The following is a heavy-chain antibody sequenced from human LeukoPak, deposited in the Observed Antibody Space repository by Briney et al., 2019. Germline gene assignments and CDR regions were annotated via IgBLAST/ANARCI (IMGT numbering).Heavy chain of an antibody. D-gene: IGHD2-2*01. CDR3: ARDGTSTDDY. CDR2: ISGNNDNP. CDR1: GYTFSNFG. Sequence: ASVNVSCEASGYTFSNFGISWVRQAPGQGLEWMGWISGNNDNPNYGQKFQGRLTVTTDSSTSTAYMELRNLRSDDTAVYYCARDGTSTDDYWGQGTLVTVSS. V-gene: IGHV1-18*01. J-gene: IGHJ4*02.